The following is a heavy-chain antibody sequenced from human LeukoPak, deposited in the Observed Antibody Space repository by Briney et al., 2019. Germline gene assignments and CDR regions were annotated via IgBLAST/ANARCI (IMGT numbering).Heavy chain of an antibody. CDR1: GGSISSSNYY. J-gene: IGHJ4*02. V-gene: IGHV4-39*07. CDR3: AGAQRTYYYDSSFDY. CDR2: IYYSGST. Sequence: SETLSLTCTVSGGSISSSNYYWGWIRQPPGKGLEWIGSIYYSGSTYYNPSLKSRVTISVDTSKNQFSLKLSSVTAADTAVYYCAGAQRTYYYDSSFDYWGQGTLVTVSS. D-gene: IGHD3-22*01.